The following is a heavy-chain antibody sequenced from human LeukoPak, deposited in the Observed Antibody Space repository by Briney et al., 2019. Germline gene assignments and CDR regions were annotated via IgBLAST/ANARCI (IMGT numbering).Heavy chain of an antibody. CDR2: MNPNSGNT. D-gene: IGHD1-20*01. J-gene: IGHJ6*02. Sequence: ASVKVSCKASGYTFTSDDINWVRQATGQGLEWMGWMNPNSGNTGYAQKLQGRVNMTRNSSKNTAYMELSSLRSEDTAVYYCARSRPAPEGGYNWNVWKKQKDRYYGMDVWGQGTTVTVSS. V-gene: IGHV1-8*01. CDR1: GYTFTSDD. CDR3: ARSRPAPEGGYNWNVWKKQKDRYYGMDV.